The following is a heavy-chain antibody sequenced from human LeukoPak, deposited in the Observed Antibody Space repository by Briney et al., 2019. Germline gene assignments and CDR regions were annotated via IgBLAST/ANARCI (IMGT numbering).Heavy chain of an antibody. D-gene: IGHD6-13*01. V-gene: IGHV3-48*01. CDR1: GFTFSSYS. CDR2: ISSSSSTI. Sequence: GGSLRLSCAASGFTFSSYSMNWVRQAPGKGLEWVSYISSSSSTIYYADSVKGRFTISRDNAKNSLYLQMDSLRAENTAVYYCARGSAAAGFDYWGQGTLVTVSS. J-gene: IGHJ4*02. CDR3: ARGSAAAGFDY.